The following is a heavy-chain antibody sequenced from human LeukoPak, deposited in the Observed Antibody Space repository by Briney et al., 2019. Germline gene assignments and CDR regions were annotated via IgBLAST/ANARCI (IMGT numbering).Heavy chain of an antibody. J-gene: IGHJ4*02. CDR1: GGSISSYY. V-gene: IGHV4-4*07. CDR2: IYTSGST. CDR3: ARDPYGDYVAGYYFDY. D-gene: IGHD4-17*01. Sequence: SETLSLTCTVSGGSISSYYWSWIRQPAGKGLEWIGRIYTSGSTNYNPSLKSRVTMSVDTSKNQFSLKLSSVTAADTAVYYCARDPYGDYVAGYYFDYWGQRTLVTVSS.